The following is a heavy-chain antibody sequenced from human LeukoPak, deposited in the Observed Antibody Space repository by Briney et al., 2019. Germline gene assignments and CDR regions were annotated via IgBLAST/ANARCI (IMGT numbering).Heavy chain of an antibody. CDR2: INPNTGGT. J-gene: IGHJ5*02. D-gene: IGHD3-10*01. V-gene: IGHV1-2*02. CDR3: ARNMIRGIPNWFDP. CDR1: GYTFTDYY. Sequence: ASVKVSCKASGYTFTDYYMHWVRQAPGQGLEWMGWINPNTGGTHCSQKFQGRVTMTRDTSISTAYMELSRLTTDDTAILYCARNMIRGIPNWFDPWGQGTLVIVSS.